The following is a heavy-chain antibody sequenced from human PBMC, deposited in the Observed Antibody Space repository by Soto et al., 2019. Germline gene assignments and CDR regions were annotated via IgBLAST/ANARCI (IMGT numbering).Heavy chain of an antibody. CDR3: ARDRNDFWSGPYYYGMDV. CDR2: ISSSGSTI. V-gene: IGHV3-48*03. D-gene: IGHD3-3*01. CDR1: GFTFSSYE. Sequence: PGGSLRLSCAASGFTFSSYEMNWVRQAPGKGLEWVSYISSSGSTIYYADSVKGRFTISRDNAKNSLYLQMNSLRAEDTAVYYCARDRNDFWSGPYYYGMDVWGQGTTVTVSS. J-gene: IGHJ6*02.